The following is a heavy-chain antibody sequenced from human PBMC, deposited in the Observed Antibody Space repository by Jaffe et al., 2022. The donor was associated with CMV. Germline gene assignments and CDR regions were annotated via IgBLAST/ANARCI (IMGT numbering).Heavy chain of an antibody. CDR1: GGSISSSNW. CDR2: IYHSGST. Sequence: QVQLQESGPGLVKPSGTLSLTCAVSGGSISSSNWWSWVRQPPGKGLEWIGEIYHSGSTNYNPSLKSRVTISVDKSKNQFSLKLSSVTAADTAVYYCASVERGYDILTGYTDAFDIWGQGTMVTVSS. CDR3: ASVERGYDILTGYTDAFDI. V-gene: IGHV4-4*02. J-gene: IGHJ3*02. D-gene: IGHD3-9*01.